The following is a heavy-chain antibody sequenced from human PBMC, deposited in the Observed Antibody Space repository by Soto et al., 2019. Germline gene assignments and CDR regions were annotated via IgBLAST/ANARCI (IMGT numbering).Heavy chain of an antibody. V-gene: IGHV4-34*01. CDR3: ARGPPDYGVWSAVYYYDGMDV. Sequence: QVQLQQWGAGLLKPSETLSLTCAVYGGSFSGYYWSWIRQPPGKGLEWIGEINHSGSTNYNPSLKSRVTISVDTSKSLFSLKMSSVPAADPAVYYCARGPPDYGVWSAVYYYDGMDVWGQGTTVTVSS. J-gene: IGHJ6*02. CDR1: GGSFSGYY. D-gene: IGHD3-3*01. CDR2: INHSGST.